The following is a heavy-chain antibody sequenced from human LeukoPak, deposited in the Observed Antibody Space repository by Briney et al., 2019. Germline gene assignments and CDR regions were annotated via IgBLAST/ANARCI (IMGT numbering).Heavy chain of an antibody. CDR1: GFTFSSYA. V-gene: IGHV3-23*01. J-gene: IGHJ4*02. CDR3: AKDRSSSWSLYYFDY. Sequence: PGGSLRLSCAASGFTFSSYAMSWVRQAPGKGLQWVSSISGSGLQTRYADSVKGRFTVSRDNSKNTLYLQMDSLRAEDTAIYYCAKDRSSSWSLYYFDYWGQGTLVTVSS. CDR2: ISGSGLQT. D-gene: IGHD6-13*01.